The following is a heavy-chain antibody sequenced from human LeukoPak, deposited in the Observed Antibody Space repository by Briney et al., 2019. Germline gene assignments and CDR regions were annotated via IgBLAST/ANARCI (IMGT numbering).Heavy chain of an antibody. CDR1: GYTFTSYG. CDR2: TSAYNGNT. D-gene: IGHD3-9*01. V-gene: IGHV1-18*01. CDR3: ARITYYDILTRSYYFDY. Sequence: GASVKVFCKASGYTFTSYGISWVRQAPGQGLEWMGWTSAYNGNTNYAQKLQGRVTMTTDTSTSTAYMELRSLRSDDTAVYYCARITYYDILTRSYYFDYWGQGTLVTVSS. J-gene: IGHJ4*02.